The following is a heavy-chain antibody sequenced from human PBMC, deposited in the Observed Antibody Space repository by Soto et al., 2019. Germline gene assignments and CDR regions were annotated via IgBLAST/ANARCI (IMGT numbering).Heavy chain of an antibody. J-gene: IGHJ4*02. V-gene: IGHV3-23*01. Sequence: EVQLLESGGGLVQPGGSLRLSCAASGFTFSNYAMSWVRQAPGEGLEWVSAISGSGGTTYYAQSAKGRFTISRDNFRNTLYLQMNNLRDEDTAIYYSAKFLVETGGSSGWPWYFDCWGQGGLVAVSS. CDR3: AKFLVETGGSSGWPWYFDC. CDR1: GFTFSNYA. D-gene: IGHD6-25*01. CDR2: ISGSGGTT.